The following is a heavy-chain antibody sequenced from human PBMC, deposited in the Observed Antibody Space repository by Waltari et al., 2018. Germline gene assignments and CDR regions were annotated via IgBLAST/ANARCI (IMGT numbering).Heavy chain of an antibody. CDR3: ATYIGASVGTAAFDV. J-gene: IGHJ3*01. CDR1: GGSITSNRHY. Sequence: QLQLQESGPGLVKPSETLSLTCSVSGGSITSNRHYWGWSRQPPGQGLEWIATISYSETTYSSPSLNSRVTISRDTSKNQLSLKLDSGTAADTAVYYCATYIGASVGTAAFDVWGQGTMVTVSS. CDR2: ISYSETT. V-gene: IGHV4-39*01. D-gene: IGHD5-12*01.